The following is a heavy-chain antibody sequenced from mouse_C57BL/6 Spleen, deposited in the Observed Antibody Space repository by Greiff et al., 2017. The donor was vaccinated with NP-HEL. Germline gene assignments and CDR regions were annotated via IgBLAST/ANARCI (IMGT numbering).Heavy chain of an antibody. V-gene: IGHV5-4*01. CDR3: ARDGGYDAMDY. CDR2: ISDGGSYT. CDR1: GFTFSSYA. Sequence: EVMLVESGGGLVKPGGSLKLSCAASGFTFSSYAMSWVRQTPEKRLEWVATISDGGSYTYYPDNVKGRFTISRDNAKNNLYLQMSHLKSEDTAMYYCARDGGYDAMDYWGQGTSVTVSS. J-gene: IGHJ4*01.